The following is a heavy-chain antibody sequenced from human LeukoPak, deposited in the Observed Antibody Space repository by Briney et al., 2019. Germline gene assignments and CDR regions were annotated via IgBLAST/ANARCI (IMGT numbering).Heavy chain of an antibody. CDR1: GYTFTSYG. J-gene: IGHJ5*02. CDR2: ISAYNGNT. V-gene: IGHV1-18*01. D-gene: IGHD3-22*01. CDR3: ALLLAGSGYANWFDP. Sequence: ASVKVPCKASGYTFTSYGISWVRQAPGQGLEWMGWISAYNGNTNYAQKLQGRVTMTTDTSTSTAYMELRSLRSDDTAVYYCALLLAGSGYANWFDPWGQGTLVTVSS.